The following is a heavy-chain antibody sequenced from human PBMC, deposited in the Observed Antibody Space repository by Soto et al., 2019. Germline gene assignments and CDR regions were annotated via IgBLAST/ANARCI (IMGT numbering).Heavy chain of an antibody. CDR2: INPIGGST. CDR3: ARGPNGGNIYYFDY. J-gene: IGHJ4*02. V-gene: IGHV1-46*04. D-gene: IGHD2-15*01. CDR1: GDTFSTYT. Sequence: GASVKVSCKASGDTFSTYTITWMRQAPGQGLEWMGIINPIGGSTRYAQKLQGRVIMTRDTSTTTVYMELSSLRSEDTAVYYCARGPNGGNIYYFDYWGQGTLVTVSS.